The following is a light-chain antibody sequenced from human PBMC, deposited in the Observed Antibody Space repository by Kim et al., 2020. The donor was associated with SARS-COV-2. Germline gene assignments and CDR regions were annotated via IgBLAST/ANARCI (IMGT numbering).Light chain of an antibody. Sequence: EIVMTQSPATLSVSPGERATLSCRASESVRSNLAWYQQKPGQAPSLLIYGASTRATGIPARFSGSGSGTEFTLTISSLQSEDFAVYYCQQYHNWPLTFGGGTKVDIK. J-gene: IGKJ4*01. CDR2: GAS. CDR1: ESVRSN. CDR3: QQYHNWPLT. V-gene: IGKV3-15*01.